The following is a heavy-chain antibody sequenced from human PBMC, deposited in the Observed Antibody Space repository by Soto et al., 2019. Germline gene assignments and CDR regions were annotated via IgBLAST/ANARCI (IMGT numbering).Heavy chain of an antibody. CDR3: ARWNAVNNWFDP. CDR2: IYYSGST. Sequence: QLQLQESGPGLVKPSETLSLTCTVSGGSISSSSYYWGWIRQPPGKGLEWIGSIYYSGSTYYNPSLKSRVTIFVDTSKNQFSLKLSSVTAADTAVYYCARWNAVNNWFDPWGQGTLVTVSS. CDR1: GGSISSSSYY. J-gene: IGHJ5*02. V-gene: IGHV4-39*01. D-gene: IGHD1-1*01.